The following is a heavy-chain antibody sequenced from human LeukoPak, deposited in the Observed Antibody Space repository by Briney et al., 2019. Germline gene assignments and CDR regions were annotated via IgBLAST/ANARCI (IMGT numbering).Heavy chain of an antibody. V-gene: IGHV3-48*01. CDR2: ISGSGDAI. Sequence: GGSLRLSCAASGFAFSNHNMDWVRQAPGKGLEWVSYISGSGDAIFYADSVRGRFTISRDNAKNSVYLQMNSLRAEDTAMYYCARDRRDGYNVLDYWGQGTLVTVSS. D-gene: IGHD5-24*01. J-gene: IGHJ4*02. CDR1: GFAFSNHN. CDR3: ARDRRDGYNVLDY.